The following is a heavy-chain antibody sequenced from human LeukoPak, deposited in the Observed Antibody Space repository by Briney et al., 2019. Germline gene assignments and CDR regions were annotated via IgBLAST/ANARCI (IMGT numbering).Heavy chain of an antibody. CDR1: DGSISSYY. D-gene: IGHD6-19*01. CDR3: ARVWRIAVAGTAGGLAFDI. J-gene: IGHJ3*02. Sequence: SETLSLTCTVSDGSISSYYWSWIRQPAGKGLEWIGYIYYSGSTNYNPSLKSRVTISVDTSKNQFSLKLSSVTAADTAVYYCARVWRIAVAGTAGGLAFDIWGQGTMVTVSS. CDR2: IYYSGST. V-gene: IGHV4-59*01.